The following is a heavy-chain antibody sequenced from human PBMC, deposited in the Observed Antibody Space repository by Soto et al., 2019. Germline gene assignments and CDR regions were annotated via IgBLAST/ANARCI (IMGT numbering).Heavy chain of an antibody. CDR3: AKDSTVTTRLGYYYGMDV. Sequence: GGSLRLSCAACGFTFSSYGMHWVRQAPGKGLEWVAVISYDGSNKYYADSVKGRFTISRDNSKNTLYLQMNSLRAEDTAVYYCAKDSTVTTRLGYYYGMDVWGQGTTVTVSS. D-gene: IGHD4-4*01. V-gene: IGHV3-30*18. CDR1: GFTFSSYG. CDR2: ISYDGSNK. J-gene: IGHJ6*02.